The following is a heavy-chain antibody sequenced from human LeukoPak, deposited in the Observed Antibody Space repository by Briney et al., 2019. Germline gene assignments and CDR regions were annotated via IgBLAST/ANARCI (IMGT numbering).Heavy chain of an antibody. D-gene: IGHD2-2*01. V-gene: IGHV3-49*04. Sequence: PGRSLRLSCVASGFSFSSYGMHWVRQAPGKGLEWVGFTKNKTNRGTTEYAASVKGRSTISRDDSKSIAYLQMNSLKTEDTAVYYYTRARDYCSSTSCYFDYWGQGTLVTVSS. CDR1: GFSFSSYG. CDR3: TRARDYCSSTSCYFDY. CDR2: TKNKTNRGTT. J-gene: IGHJ4*02.